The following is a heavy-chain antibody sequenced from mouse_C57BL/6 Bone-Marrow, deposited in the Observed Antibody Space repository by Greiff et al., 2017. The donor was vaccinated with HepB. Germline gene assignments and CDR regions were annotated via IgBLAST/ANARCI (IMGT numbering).Heavy chain of an antibody. D-gene: IGHD1-1*01. CDR1: GYTFTSSW. V-gene: IGHV1-61*01. CDR3: ARRGSSYWYFDV. J-gene: IGHJ1*03. Sequence: QVQLQQPGAELVRPGSSVKLSCKASGYTFTSSWMDWVKQRPGQGLEWIGNIYPSDSETHYNQKFKDKATLTVDKSSSTAYMQLSSLTSEDSAVYYCARRGSSYWYFDVWGTGTTVTVSS. CDR2: IYPSDSET.